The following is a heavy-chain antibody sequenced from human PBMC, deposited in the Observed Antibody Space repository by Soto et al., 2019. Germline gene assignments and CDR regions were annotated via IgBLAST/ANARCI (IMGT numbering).Heavy chain of an antibody. CDR3: AREDFDCFTT. J-gene: IGHJ4*02. CDR2: IYYSGST. V-gene: IGHV4-30-4*01. Sequence: SETLSLTCTVSGGSISSGDYYWSWIRQPPGKGLEWIGYIYYSGSTYYNPSLKSRVTISVDTSKNQFSLKLSSVTAADTAVYYCAREDFDCFTTWGQGTLLTVSS. D-gene: IGHD3-9*01. CDR1: GGSISSGDYY.